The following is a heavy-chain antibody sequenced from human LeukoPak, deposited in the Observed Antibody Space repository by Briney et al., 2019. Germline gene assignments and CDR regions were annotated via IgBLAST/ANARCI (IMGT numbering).Heavy chain of an antibody. CDR3: ARGKNSSPNWFDP. CDR1: GASISSGYYY. D-gene: IGHD6-19*01. J-gene: IGHJ5*02. V-gene: IGHV4-31*02. CDR2: IYSSGST. Sequence: SQTLSLTCSVSGASISSGYYYWTWLRQHPGTGLEWIGYIYSSGSTHYNPSLKSRSTISVDTSKNQFSLKLTSVTAADTAVYYCARGKNSSPNWFDPWGQGTLVIVSS.